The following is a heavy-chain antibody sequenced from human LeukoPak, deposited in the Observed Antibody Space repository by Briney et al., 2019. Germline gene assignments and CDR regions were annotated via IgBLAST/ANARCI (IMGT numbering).Heavy chain of an antibody. CDR2: IYYSGST. CDR1: GGSISSYY. V-gene: IGHV4-59*01. CDR3: ARASQSDILTGYYGPEYYYYMDV. J-gene: IGHJ6*03. D-gene: IGHD3-9*01. Sequence: SETLSLTCTVSGGSISSYYWSWIRQPPGKGLEWIGYIYYSGSTNYNPSLKSRVTISVDTSKNQFSLKLSSVTAADTAVYYCARASQSDILTGYYGPEYYYYMDVWGKGTTVTVSS.